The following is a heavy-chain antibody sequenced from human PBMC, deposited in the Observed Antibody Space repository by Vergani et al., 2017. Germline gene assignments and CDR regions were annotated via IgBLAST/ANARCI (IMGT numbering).Heavy chain of an antibody. Sequence: QVQLVESGGGVVQPGRSLRLSCAASGFTFSSYAMHWVRQAPGKGLEWVAVISYDGSNKYYADSVKGRFTISRDNSKNTLYLQMNSLRAEDTAVYYCARGVVRGYFQHWGQGTLVTVSS. J-gene: IGHJ1*01. CDR3: ARGVVRGYFQH. CDR2: ISYDGSNK. V-gene: IGHV3-30*04. CDR1: GFTFSSYA. D-gene: IGHD2-15*01.